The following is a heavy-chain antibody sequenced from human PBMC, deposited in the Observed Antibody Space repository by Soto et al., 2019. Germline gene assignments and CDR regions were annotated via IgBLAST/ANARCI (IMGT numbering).Heavy chain of an antibody. Sequence: GGSLRLSCAASGFTFSSYGMHWVRQAPGKGLEWVAVIWYDGSNKYYADSVKGRFTISRDNSKNTLYLQMNSLRAEDTAVDYCARDLRGAYYYGMDVWGQGTTVTVSS. CDR1: GFTFSSYG. V-gene: IGHV3-33*01. CDR3: ARDLRGAYYYGMDV. D-gene: IGHD5-12*01. CDR2: IWYDGSNK. J-gene: IGHJ6*02.